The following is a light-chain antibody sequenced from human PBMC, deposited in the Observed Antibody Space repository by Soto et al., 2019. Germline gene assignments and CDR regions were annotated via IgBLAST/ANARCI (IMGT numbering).Light chain of an antibody. CDR2: WAS. J-gene: IGKJ2*01. Sequence: DIVMTQSPESLAVSLGERATINCKSSQSVLYSSNNNNYLAWYQQKPGHPPKLLIYWASTRESGVPDRFSGSGSGTDFTLTISSLQAEDVAVYYCQQYYSTPYTFGHGSKLEIK. V-gene: IGKV4-1*01. CDR1: QSVLYSSNNNNY. CDR3: QQYYSTPYT.